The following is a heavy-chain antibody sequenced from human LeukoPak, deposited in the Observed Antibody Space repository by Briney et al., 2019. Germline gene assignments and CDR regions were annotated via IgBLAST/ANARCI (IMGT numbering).Heavy chain of an antibody. V-gene: IGHV3-30-3*01. Sequence: PGGSLRLSCEASGFFFSSYCMHWVRRAPVKELEWLAVISGDGTNKYYAESVKGRFTISRDNSKTTVLVQLNSLRVEDTAVYYCARCRENDFWSGSPVDHWGQGTLVTVSS. J-gene: IGHJ4*02. CDR3: ARCRENDFWSGSPVDH. CDR1: GFFFSSYC. CDR2: ISGDGTNK. D-gene: IGHD3-3*01.